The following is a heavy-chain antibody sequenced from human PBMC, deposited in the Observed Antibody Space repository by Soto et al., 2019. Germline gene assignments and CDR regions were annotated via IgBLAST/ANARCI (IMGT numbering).Heavy chain of an antibody. CDR2: IGTAGDT. Sequence: GGSLRLSCAASGFTFSSYDMHWVRQATGKGLEWVSAIGTAGDTYYPGSVKGRFTISRENAKNSLYLQMNSLRAEDTAVYYCARGGAGSSSWSRYYYYGMDVWGQGTAVTVSS. V-gene: IGHV3-13*01. CDR3: ARGGAGSSSWSRYYYYGMDV. CDR1: GFTFSSYD. D-gene: IGHD6-13*01. J-gene: IGHJ6*02.